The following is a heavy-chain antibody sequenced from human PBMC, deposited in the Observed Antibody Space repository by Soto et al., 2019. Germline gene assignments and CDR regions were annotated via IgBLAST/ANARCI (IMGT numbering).Heavy chain of an antibody. CDR3: AREMYYYDSSGYRPFDY. Sequence: SVKVSCQASGDTFSSYAISWVRQAPGQGLEWMGGIIPIFGTANYAQKFQGRVTITADESTSTAYMELSSLRSEDTAVYYCAREMYYYDSSGYRPFDYWGQGTLVTVSS. V-gene: IGHV1-69*13. J-gene: IGHJ4*02. CDR1: GDTFSSYA. CDR2: IIPIFGTA. D-gene: IGHD3-22*01.